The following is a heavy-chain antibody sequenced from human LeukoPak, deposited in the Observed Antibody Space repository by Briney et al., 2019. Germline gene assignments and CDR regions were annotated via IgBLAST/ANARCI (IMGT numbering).Heavy chain of an antibody. D-gene: IGHD6-13*01. J-gene: IGHJ6*02. CDR1: GYTFTSYG. V-gene: IGHV1-18*01. CDR2: ISAYNGNT. Sequence: ASVKVSCKASGYTFTSYGISWVRQAPGQGLEWMGWISAYNGNTNYAHKLQGRVTMTTDTSTSTAYMELRSLRSDDTAVYYCARGEYSSSWYDFVSYYYGMDVWGQGTTVTVSS. CDR3: ARGEYSSSWYDFVSYYYGMDV.